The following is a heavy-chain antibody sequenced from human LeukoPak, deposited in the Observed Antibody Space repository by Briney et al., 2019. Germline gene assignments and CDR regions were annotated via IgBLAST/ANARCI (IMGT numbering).Heavy chain of an antibody. Sequence: GESLKISCKGSGYSFTSYWIGWVRQMPGKGLEWMGIIYPGDSDTRYSPSFQGQVTISADKFISTAYLQWSSLKASDTAMYYCARHNEAARRERWFDPWGQGTLVTVSS. CDR2: IYPGDSDT. D-gene: IGHD6-6*01. CDR3: ARHNEAARRERWFDP. J-gene: IGHJ5*02. CDR1: GYSFTSYW. V-gene: IGHV5-51*01.